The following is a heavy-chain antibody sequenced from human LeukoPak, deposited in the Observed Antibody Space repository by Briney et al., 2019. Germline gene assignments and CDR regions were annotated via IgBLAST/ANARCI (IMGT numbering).Heavy chain of an antibody. D-gene: IGHD4-17*01. J-gene: IGHJ4*02. Sequence: GGSLRLSCAASGFTFSDHYMDWVRQAPGKGLDWVGRTRNKANSYTTEYAASVKGRFTISRDDSKNLLYLQMNGLKTEDTAVYYCARVTVTTDPFPYYFDYWGQGTLVTVSS. V-gene: IGHV3-72*01. CDR1: GFTFSDHY. CDR2: TRNKANSYTT. CDR3: ARVTVTTDPFPYYFDY.